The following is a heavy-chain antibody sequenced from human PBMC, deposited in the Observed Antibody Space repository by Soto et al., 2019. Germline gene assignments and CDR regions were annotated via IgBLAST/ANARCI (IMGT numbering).Heavy chain of an antibody. CDR3: ARDPGITMVRGERTGDYYYYGMDV. Sequence: QVQLVQSGAEVKKPGSSVKVSCKASGGTFSSYAISWVRQAPGQGLEWMGGIIPIFGTANYAQKFQGRVTITADESTSTAYMELSSLRSEDTAVYYCARDPGITMVRGERTGDYYYYGMDVWGQGTTVTVSS. CDR1: GGTFSSYA. J-gene: IGHJ6*02. V-gene: IGHV1-69*12. D-gene: IGHD3-10*01. CDR2: IIPIFGTA.